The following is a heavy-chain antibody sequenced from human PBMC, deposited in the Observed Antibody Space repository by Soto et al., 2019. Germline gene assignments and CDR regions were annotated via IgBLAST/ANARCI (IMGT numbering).Heavy chain of an antibody. Sequence: ASVKVSCKASGYTFTGYYMHWVRQAPGQGLEWMGWINPNSGGTNYAQKYQGWVTMTRDTSISTAYMELSRLRSDDTAVYYCARALIAATQGYAFEIWGQGTMVTAS. CDR1: GYTFTGYY. V-gene: IGHV1-2*04. CDR2: INPNSGGT. CDR3: ARALIAATQGYAFEI. D-gene: IGHD6-13*01. J-gene: IGHJ3*02.